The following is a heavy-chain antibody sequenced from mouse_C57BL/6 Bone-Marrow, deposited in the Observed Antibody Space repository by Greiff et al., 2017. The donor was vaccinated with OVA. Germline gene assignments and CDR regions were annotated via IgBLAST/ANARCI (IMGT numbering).Heavy chain of an antibody. Sequence: VQLQQSGAELVRPGASVTLSCKASGYTFTDYEMHWVKQTPVHGLEWIGAIDPETGGTAYNQKFKGKAILTADKSSSTAYMELRSLTSEDSAVYYGTHGQYCYGSSPHCYAMDYWGQGTSVTVSS. J-gene: IGHJ4*01. CDR2: IDPETGGT. V-gene: IGHV1-15*01. CDR1: GYTFTDYE. D-gene: IGHD1-1*01. CDR3: THGQYCYGSSPHCYAMDY.